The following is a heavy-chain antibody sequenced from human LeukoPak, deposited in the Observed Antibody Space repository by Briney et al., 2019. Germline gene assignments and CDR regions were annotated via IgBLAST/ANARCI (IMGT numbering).Heavy chain of an antibody. CDR3: ARARVASVYGSGREYYFDY. Sequence: GGSLRLSCAASGFTFTSYTLKWLRQAPGKGLDWVSSITGSTNGIYYADSVKGRFTISRDNAKNSLSLQMNSLRADDTAVYYCARARVASVYGSGREYYFDYWGQGALVTVSS. CDR1: GFTFTSYT. J-gene: IGHJ4*02. D-gene: IGHD3-10*01. V-gene: IGHV3-21*01. CDR2: ITGSTNGI.